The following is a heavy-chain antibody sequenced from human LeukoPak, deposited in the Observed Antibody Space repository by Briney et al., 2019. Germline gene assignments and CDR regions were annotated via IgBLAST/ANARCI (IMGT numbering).Heavy chain of an antibody. CDR1: GFTFSSYS. CDR3: AKDGGRSTVTAVL. V-gene: IGHV3-21*04. D-gene: IGHD2-21*02. J-gene: IGHJ4*02. Sequence: PGGSLRLSCAASGFTFSSYSMNWVRQAPGKGLEWVSSISSSSSYIYYADSVKGRFTISRDNSKNTLYLQMNSLRAEDTAVYYCAKDGGRSTVTAVLWGQGTLVTVSS. CDR2: ISSSSSYI.